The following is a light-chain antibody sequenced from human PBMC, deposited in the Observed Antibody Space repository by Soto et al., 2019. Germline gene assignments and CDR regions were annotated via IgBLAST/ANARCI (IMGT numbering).Light chain of an antibody. J-gene: IGKJ4*01. CDR3: QQYHTWPIT. CDR1: QGVSRK. Sequence: DIVMTQSPATLSVAPGERVTFSCRASQGVSRKLAWYQHKPGQAPRLLISGASTGATGIPARFSGSGSGTEFTLTISSLQSEDCASYYCQQYHTWPITFGGGTKVEIK. V-gene: IGKV3-15*01. CDR2: GAS.